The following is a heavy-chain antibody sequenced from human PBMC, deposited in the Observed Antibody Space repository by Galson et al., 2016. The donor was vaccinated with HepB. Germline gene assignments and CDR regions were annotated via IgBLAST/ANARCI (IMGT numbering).Heavy chain of an antibody. J-gene: IGHJ6*02. V-gene: IGHV1-46*01. CDR1: GYTFISYY. CDR3: ARETYYDFRSSYYTGDSDYYYYGLDV. D-gene: IGHD3-3*01. CDR2: INPSGGST. Sequence: SCKASGYTFISYYMHWVRQAPGQGLEWMGIINPSGGSTSYAQKFQGRVTMTRDTSTNTLYMERRSLRSEDTAVYYCARETYYDFRSSYYTGDSDYYYYGLDVWGQGTTVTVSS.